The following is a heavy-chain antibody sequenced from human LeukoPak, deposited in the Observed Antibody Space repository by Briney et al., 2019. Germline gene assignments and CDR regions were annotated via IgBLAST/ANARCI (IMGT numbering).Heavy chain of an antibody. CDR3: ARIRDEDIVVVVAATQVYYFDY. CDR2: IYSGDSDT. D-gene: IGHD2-15*01. J-gene: IGHJ4*02. CDR1: GYSFTSYW. V-gene: IGHV5-51*01. Sequence: GESLKISCKGSGYSFTSYWIGWVRQMPGKGLEWMGIIYSGDSDTRYSPSFQGQVTISADKSISTAYLQWSSLKASDTAMYYCARIRDEDIVVVVAATQVYYFDYWGQGTLVTVSS.